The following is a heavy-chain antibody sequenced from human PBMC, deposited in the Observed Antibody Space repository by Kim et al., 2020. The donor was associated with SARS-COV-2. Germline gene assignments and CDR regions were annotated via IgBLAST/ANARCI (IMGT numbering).Heavy chain of an antibody. V-gene: IGHV3-53*04. D-gene: IGHD3-9*01. J-gene: IGHJ3*02. CDR3: ARGTRYFDWSGHAFDI. Sequence: VKGRFTISRHNSKNTLYLPMNSLRAEDTAVYYCARGTRYFDWSGHAFDIWGQGTMVTVSS.